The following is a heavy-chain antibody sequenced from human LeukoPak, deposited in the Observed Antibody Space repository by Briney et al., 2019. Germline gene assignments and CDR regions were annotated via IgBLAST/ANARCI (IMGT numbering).Heavy chain of an antibody. D-gene: IGHD3-10*01. J-gene: IGHJ4*02. CDR2: MNSNSGNT. CDR3: ARGRGGTVVRGYLDY. V-gene: IGHV1-8*01. Sequence: ASVKVSRNASGYTFSNYDIMWVRQATGQGPEWMGWMNSNSGNTGYAQKFQGRVTMTRDTSINTAYMELHSLTSEDTAVYYCARGRGGTVVRGYLDYWGQGTLVTVSS. CDR1: GYTFSNYD.